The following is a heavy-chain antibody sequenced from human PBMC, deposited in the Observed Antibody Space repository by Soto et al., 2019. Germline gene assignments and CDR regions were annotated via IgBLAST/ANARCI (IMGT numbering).Heavy chain of an antibody. CDR2: INSDGSST. CDR1: GFTFSSYR. J-gene: IGHJ4*02. D-gene: IGHD3-22*01. V-gene: IGHV3-74*01. Sequence: GGSLRLSCAASGFTFSSYRMHWVRQAPGKGLVWVSRINSDGSSTSYADSVKGRFTISRDNAKNTLYLQMNSLRAEDTAVYYCARATLYYYDSSGYIKDYWGQRTLVTVSS. CDR3: ARATLYYYDSSGYIKDY.